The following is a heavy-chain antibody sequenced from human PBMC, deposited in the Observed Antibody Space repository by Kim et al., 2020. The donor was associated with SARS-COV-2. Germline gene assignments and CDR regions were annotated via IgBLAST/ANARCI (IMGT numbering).Heavy chain of an antibody. D-gene: IGHD2-2*01. V-gene: IGHV3-48*04. Sequence: YYADSVKGRFTISRDNAKNSLYLQMNSLRAEDTAVYYCARDYARYAFDYWGQGTLVTVSS. CDR3: ARDYARYAFDY. J-gene: IGHJ4*02.